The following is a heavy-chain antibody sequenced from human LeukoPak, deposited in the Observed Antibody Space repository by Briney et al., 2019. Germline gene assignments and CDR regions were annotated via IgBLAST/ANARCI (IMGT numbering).Heavy chain of an antibody. V-gene: IGHV4-59*01. CDR2: ILYSGST. D-gene: IGHD5-18*01. J-gene: IGHJ6*03. CDR3: AGGYIYGSTYYYMDV. Sequence: SETLSLTCTVSGVSISSYYWSWIRQPPGKGLEWIGYILYSGSTNYNPSLKSRVTISVDTPKNQFSLKLSSVTAADTAVYYCAGGYIYGSTYYYMDVWGKGTTVTISS. CDR1: GVSISSYY.